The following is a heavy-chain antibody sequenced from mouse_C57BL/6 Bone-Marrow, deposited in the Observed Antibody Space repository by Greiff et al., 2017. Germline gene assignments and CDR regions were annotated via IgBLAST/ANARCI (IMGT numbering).Heavy chain of an antibody. J-gene: IGHJ1*03. Sequence: EVQLVESGGDLVKPGGSLKLSCAASGFTFSSYGMSWVRQTPDKRLEGVATISSGGSYTYYPDSVKGRFTISRDNAKNTLYLQMSSLKSEDTAMYYCANYYGSSHWYFDVWGTGTTVTVSS. CDR3: ANYYGSSHWYFDV. CDR2: ISSGGSYT. V-gene: IGHV5-6*01. D-gene: IGHD1-1*01. CDR1: GFTFSSYG.